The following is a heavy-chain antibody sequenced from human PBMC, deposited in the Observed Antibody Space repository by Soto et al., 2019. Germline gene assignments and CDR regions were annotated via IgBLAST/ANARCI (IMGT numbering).Heavy chain of an antibody. V-gene: IGHV3-23*01. CDR1: GFTFSSYA. D-gene: IGHD6-13*01. CDR3: AKDSGSSSWLPLDYSYYGMDV. CDR2: ISGSGGST. Sequence: EVQLLESGGGLVQPGGSLRLSCAASGFTFSSYAMSWVRQAPGKGLEWVSAISGSGGSTYYADSVKGRFTISRDNSKNTLSLQMNSLRAEDTAVYYCAKDSGSSSWLPLDYSYYGMDVWGQGTTVTVSS. J-gene: IGHJ6*02.